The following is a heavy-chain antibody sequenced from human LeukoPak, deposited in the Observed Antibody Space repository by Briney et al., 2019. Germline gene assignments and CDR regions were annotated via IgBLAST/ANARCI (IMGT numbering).Heavy chain of an antibody. J-gene: IGHJ4*02. CDR2: IKQDGSEK. Sequence: GGSLRLSCAASGFTFSSYWTTWVRQAPGKGLEWVANIKQDGSEKYYVDSVKGRFTISRDNAKNSLYLQMNSLRAEDTAVYYCAREGALVPAAMDYWGQGTLVTVSS. D-gene: IGHD2-2*01. V-gene: IGHV3-7*01. CDR3: AREGALVPAAMDY. CDR1: GFTFSSYW.